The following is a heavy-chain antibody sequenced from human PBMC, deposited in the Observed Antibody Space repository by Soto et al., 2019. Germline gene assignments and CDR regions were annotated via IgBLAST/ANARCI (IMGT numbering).Heavy chain of an antibody. CDR3: ARGGLEPFDH. CDR2: ISDYGRI. D-gene: IGHD1-1*01. CDR1: GLTFGNYW. J-gene: IGHJ4*02. Sequence: TGGALRLSCAAAGLTFGNYWMHWVRQAPGKGLVWVSRISDYGRINYADSVKDRFIISRDDARSELYLQLNDLRVDDTATYYCARGGLEPFDHWGQGALVTISS. V-gene: IGHV3-74*01.